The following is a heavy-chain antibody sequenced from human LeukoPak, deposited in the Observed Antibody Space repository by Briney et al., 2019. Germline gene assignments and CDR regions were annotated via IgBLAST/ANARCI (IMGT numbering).Heavy chain of an antibody. CDR1: GGSINSYY. V-gene: IGHV4-59*01. D-gene: IGHD5-24*01. Sequence: PSETLSLTCTVSGGSINSYYWTWIRQPPGKGLEWIGYIYYSGSTNYNPSLKSRVAISVDTSMNQFSLKLSSVTAADAAVYYCASLTPVGYNVDYFDFWGQGSLVTVSS. CDR3: ASLTPVGYNVDYFDF. J-gene: IGHJ4*02. CDR2: IYYSGST.